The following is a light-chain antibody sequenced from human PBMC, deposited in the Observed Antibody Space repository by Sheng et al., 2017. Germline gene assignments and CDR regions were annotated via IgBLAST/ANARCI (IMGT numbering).Light chain of an antibody. J-gene: IGLJ7*01. CDR1: SGHSRYA. Sequence: QLVLTQSPSASASLGASVKLTCTLSSGHSRYAIAWHQQQPDKGPRFLMKVNIDGSHSKGDGIPDRFSGSSSGAERYLTISSLQSDDEADYYCQTWGTGIAVFGGGTQLTVL. V-gene: IGLV4-69*01. CDR3: QTWGTGIAV. CDR2: VNIDGSH.